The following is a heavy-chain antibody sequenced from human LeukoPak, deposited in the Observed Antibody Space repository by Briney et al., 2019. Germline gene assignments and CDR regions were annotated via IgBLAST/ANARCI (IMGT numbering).Heavy chain of an antibody. D-gene: IGHD3-10*01. CDR2: ISGSGGST. CDR1: GFTFSSYA. Sequence: GGSLRLSCAASGFTFSSYAMSWVRQAPGKGLEWVSAISGSGGSTYYADSVKGRFTISRDNSKNTLYLQMNSLRAEDTAVYYCAKDPGVRGVIRYEVRYWGQGTLVTVSS. CDR3: AKDPGVRGVIRYEVRY. J-gene: IGHJ4*02. V-gene: IGHV3-23*01.